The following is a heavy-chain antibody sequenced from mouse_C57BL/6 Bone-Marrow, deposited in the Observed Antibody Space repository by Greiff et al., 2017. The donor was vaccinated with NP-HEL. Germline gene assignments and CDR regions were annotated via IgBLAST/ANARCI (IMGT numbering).Heavy chain of an antibody. CDR3: ASIYYDYGGFAY. Sequence: EVQLQQSVAELVRPGASVKLSCTASGFNFKNTYMHWVKQRPEPGLEWIGRIDPANGNTKYAPKFQGKATITADTSSNTAYLQLSSLTSEDTAIYYCASIYYDYGGFAYWGQGTLVTVSA. V-gene: IGHV14-3*01. D-gene: IGHD2-4*01. J-gene: IGHJ3*01. CDR2: IDPANGNT. CDR1: GFNFKNTY.